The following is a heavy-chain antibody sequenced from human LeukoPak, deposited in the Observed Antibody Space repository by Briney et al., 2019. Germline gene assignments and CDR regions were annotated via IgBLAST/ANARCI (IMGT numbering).Heavy chain of an antibody. CDR3: ARAAASSTTFDY. CDR2: ISSSSSTI. CDR1: GFPFSGYS. D-gene: IGHD2-2*01. V-gene: IGHV3-48*04. Sequence: GGSLRLSCAASGFPFSGYSMNWLRQAPGKGLEWVSYISSSSSTIYYADSVKGRFTISRDNANISLSLQMNSLRAEDTAVYYCARAAASSTTFDYWGQGTLGTVSS. J-gene: IGHJ4*02.